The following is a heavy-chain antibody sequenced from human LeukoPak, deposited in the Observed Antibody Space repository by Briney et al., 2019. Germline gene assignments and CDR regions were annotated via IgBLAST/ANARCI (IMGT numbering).Heavy chain of an antibody. CDR3: ASLIGHGDYAWGY. D-gene: IGHD4-17*01. V-gene: IGHV1-46*01. CDR1: GYTFTSYY. Sequence: ASVKVSCKASGYTFTSYYMHWVRQAPGQGLEWMGIINPSGGSTSYAQKFQGRVAMTRDTSTSTVYMELSSLRSEDTAVYYCASLIGHGDYAWGYWGQGTLVTVSS. J-gene: IGHJ4*02. CDR2: INPSGGST.